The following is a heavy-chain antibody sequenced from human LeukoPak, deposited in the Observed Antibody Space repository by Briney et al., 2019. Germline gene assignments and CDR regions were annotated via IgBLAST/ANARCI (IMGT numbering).Heavy chain of an antibody. D-gene: IGHD3-3*01. J-gene: IGHJ4*02. Sequence: ASVKVSCKTSGYTFNTYYISWVRLAPGQGLEWMGWISPKSGNTNYGQKFQGRVTMTTETSTTTAYMELRSLTSDDTAVYYCARDENGFWSRKLGYWGQGTLITVSS. V-gene: IGHV1-18*04. CDR1: GYTFNTYY. CDR2: ISPKSGNT. CDR3: ARDENGFWSRKLGY.